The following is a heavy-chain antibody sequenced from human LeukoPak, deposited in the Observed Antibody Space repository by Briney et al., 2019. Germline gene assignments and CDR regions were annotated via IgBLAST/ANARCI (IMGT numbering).Heavy chain of an antibody. CDR1: GGSFSGYC. Sequence: SETLSLTCAVYGGSFSGYCWSWIRQPPGKGLEWIGEINHSGSTNYNPSLKSRVTISVDTSKNQFSLKLSSVTAADTAVYYWARGRMITVGGVIVNNYYFDYWGQGTLVTVSS. CDR3: ARGRMITVGGVIVNNYYFDY. J-gene: IGHJ4*02. CDR2: INHSGST. V-gene: IGHV4-34*01. D-gene: IGHD3-16*02.